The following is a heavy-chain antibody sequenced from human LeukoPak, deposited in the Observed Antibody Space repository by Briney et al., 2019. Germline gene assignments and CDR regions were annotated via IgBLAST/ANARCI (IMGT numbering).Heavy chain of an antibody. V-gene: IGHV5-51*01. D-gene: IGHD2/OR15-2a*01. CDR2: IYPGDSDT. Sequence: GESLKISCKGSGYSFTSYWISWVRQIPGKGLEWMGIIYPGDSDTRYSPSFQGQVTISGDKSISTASLQWSSLKASDTAMYYCATTRFGYFLDYWGQGTLVTVSS. CDR1: GYSFTSYW. J-gene: IGHJ4*02. CDR3: ATTRFGYFLDY.